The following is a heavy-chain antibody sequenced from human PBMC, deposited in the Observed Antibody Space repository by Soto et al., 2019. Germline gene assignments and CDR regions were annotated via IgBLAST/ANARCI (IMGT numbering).Heavy chain of an antibody. CDR3: ARDLLYCSGGSCYSSNWFDP. Sequence: QVQLVQSGAEVKKPGASVKVSCKASGYTFTSYDINWVRQATGQGLEWMGWMNPNSSNTGYAQKFQGRVTMTRNTSISTAYMELSSLRCEDTAVYYCARDLLYCSGGSCYSSNWFDPWGQGTLVTVSS. CDR2: MNPNSSNT. V-gene: IGHV1-8*01. J-gene: IGHJ5*02. CDR1: GYTFTSYD. D-gene: IGHD2-15*01.